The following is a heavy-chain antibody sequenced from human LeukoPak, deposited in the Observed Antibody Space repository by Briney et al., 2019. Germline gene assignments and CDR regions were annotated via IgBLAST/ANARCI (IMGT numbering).Heavy chain of an antibody. Sequence: AGGSLRLSCAASGFTFSSYGMHWVRQAPGKGLEWVAVISYDGSNKYYADSVKGRFTISRDNSKNIQYLQMNNMTTGDTAIYFCAREMTTKGQFDSWGRGTLVTVSS. CDR2: ISYDGSNK. CDR3: AREMTTKGQFDS. D-gene: IGHD1-1*01. CDR1: GFTFSSYG. J-gene: IGHJ4*01. V-gene: IGHV3-30*03.